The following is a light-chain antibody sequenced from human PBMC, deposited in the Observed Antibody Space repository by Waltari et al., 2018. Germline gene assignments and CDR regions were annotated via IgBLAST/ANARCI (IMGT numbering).Light chain of an antibody. J-gene: IGLJ3*02. Sequence: QSALTQPASVSGSPGQSITISCTGTGSDVGSYNLASWYQQHPGKAPKLMFYEGNTRPSGVSNRVSGSKSGNTASLTISGLQGEDEADYHCCSYAGSNTFVVFGGGTKLTVL. CDR3: CSYAGSNTFVV. CDR2: EGN. CDR1: GSDVGSYNL. V-gene: IGLV2-23*03.